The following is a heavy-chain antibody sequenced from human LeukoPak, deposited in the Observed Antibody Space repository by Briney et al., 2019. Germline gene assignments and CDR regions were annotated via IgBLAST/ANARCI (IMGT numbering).Heavy chain of an antibody. CDR3: TRDHCTTFNCYENNYHGMGV. J-gene: IGHJ6*02. CDR1: GYTFTTYY. Sequence: ASLKVSCKASGYTFTTYYIHWVRRAPGQGLEWMGWINPNSGVTESPQKFQGRVTMTRDTSSRTAYMELSRLTSDDTAVYYCTRDHCTTFNCYENNYHGMGVWGQGTTVTVSS. CDR2: INPNSGVT. V-gene: IGHV1-2*02. D-gene: IGHD2/OR15-2a*01.